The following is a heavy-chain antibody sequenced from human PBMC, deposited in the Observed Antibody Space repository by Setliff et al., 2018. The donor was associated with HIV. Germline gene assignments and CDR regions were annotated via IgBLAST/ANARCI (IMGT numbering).Heavy chain of an antibody. J-gene: IGHJ3*02. CDR1: GFTFSDYW. CDR3: AKGAVLLWFGESYAFDI. CDR2: ITADGSST. D-gene: IGHD3-10*01. Sequence: PGGSLRLSCAASGFTFSDYWMHWVRQAPGKGLVWVSRITADGSSTRYADSVKGRFTISRDNAKNTLYLQKNSLRAEDTAVYYCAKGAVLLWFGESYAFDIWGQGTMVTVS. V-gene: IGHV3-74*01.